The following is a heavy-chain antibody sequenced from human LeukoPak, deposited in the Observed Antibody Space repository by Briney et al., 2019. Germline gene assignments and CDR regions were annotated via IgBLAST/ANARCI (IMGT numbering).Heavy chain of an antibody. Sequence: SETLSLTCTVSGGSISSYYWSWIRQPPGKGLEWIGYIYYSGRTNYNPSLKSRVTISVDTSKNQFSLTLSSVTAADTAVYYCARGALLWFGELSYYFDYWGQGTLVTVSS. CDR2: IYYSGRT. CDR3: ARGALLWFGELSYYFDY. CDR1: GGSISSYY. V-gene: IGHV4-59*01. D-gene: IGHD3-10*01. J-gene: IGHJ4*02.